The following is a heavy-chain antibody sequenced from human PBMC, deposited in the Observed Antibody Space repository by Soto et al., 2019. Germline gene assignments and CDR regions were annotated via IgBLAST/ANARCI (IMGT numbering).Heavy chain of an antibody. CDR2: ISDSDGST. D-gene: IGHD3-10*01. J-gene: IGHJ4*02. CDR3: AKGTYYYGSAPYYFDY. CDR1: GFTFSSYA. Sequence: TGGSLRLSCAASGFTFSSYAMSWVRQAPGKGLEWVSGISDSDGSTYYADSVKGRFTISRDNSKNTLYLQMNSLRAEDTAVYYCAKGTYYYGSAPYYFDYWGQGTLVTVSS. V-gene: IGHV3-23*01.